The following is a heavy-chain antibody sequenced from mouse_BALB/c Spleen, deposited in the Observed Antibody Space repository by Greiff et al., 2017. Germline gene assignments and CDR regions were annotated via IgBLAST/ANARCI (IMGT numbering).Heavy chain of an antibody. V-gene: IGHV1-63*02. Sequence: VKVVESGAELVRPGTSVKISCKASGYTFTNYWLGWVKQRPGHGLEWIGDIYPGGGYTNYNEKFKGKATLTADTSSSTAYMQLSSLTSEDSAVYFCARGNGNYVSGAMDYWGQGTSVTVSS. D-gene: IGHD2-1*01. CDR2: IYPGGGYT. CDR1: GYTFTNYW. J-gene: IGHJ4*01. CDR3: ARGNGNYVSGAMDY.